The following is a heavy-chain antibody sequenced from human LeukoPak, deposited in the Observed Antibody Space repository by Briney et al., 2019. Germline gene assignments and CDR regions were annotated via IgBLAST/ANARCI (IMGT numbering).Heavy chain of an antibody. CDR1: GYTFTGYY. CDR2: INLNSGGT. CDR3: ARGPVVPAAYNWFDP. J-gene: IGHJ5*02. D-gene: IGHD2-2*01. Sequence: ASVKVSCKASGYTFTGYYMHWVRQAPGQGLEWMGWINLNSGGTNYAQKFQGRVTMTRDTSISTAYMELSRLRSDDTAVFYCARGPVVPAAYNWFDPWGQGTLVTVSS. V-gene: IGHV1-2*02.